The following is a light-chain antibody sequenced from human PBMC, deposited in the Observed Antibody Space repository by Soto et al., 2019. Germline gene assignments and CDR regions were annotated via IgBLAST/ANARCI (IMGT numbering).Light chain of an antibody. CDR1: QSVSRY. J-gene: IGKJ5*01. CDR3: QHYVGAPIT. V-gene: IGKV3-20*01. CDR2: GVS. Sequence: EIVLTQSPGTLSLSPGERATLSCRASQSVSRYLAWYQQKPGQAPRLLISGVSTRATGIPDRFSGSGSGTDFNLTISRLEPDDFAVFYCQHYVGAPITFGQGTRLEIK.